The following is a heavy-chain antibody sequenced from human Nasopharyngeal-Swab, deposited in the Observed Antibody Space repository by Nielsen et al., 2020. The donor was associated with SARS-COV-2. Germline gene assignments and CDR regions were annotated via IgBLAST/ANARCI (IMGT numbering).Heavy chain of an antibody. Sequence: ESLKISRAASGFTFSSYAMSWVRQAPGKGLEWVSAISDSGGSTYYADSVKGRFTISRDNSKNTLYLQMNSLRAEDTAVYYCAKDVVRGVRFYWGQGTLVTVSS. CDR3: AKDVVRGVRFY. CDR1: GFTFSSYA. D-gene: IGHD3-10*01. CDR2: ISDSGGST. J-gene: IGHJ4*02. V-gene: IGHV3-23*01.